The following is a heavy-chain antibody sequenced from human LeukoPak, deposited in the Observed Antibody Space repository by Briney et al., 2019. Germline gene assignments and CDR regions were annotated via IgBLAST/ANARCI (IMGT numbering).Heavy chain of an antibody. CDR1: GGTFRSYA. D-gene: IGHD5-18*01. CDR3: ARVHTRRGYSYGPADY. J-gene: IGHJ4*02. V-gene: IGHV1-69*05. CDR2: IIPIFGTA. Sequence: SVKVSCKASGGTFRSYAISWVRQAPGQGLEWMGGIIPIFGTANYAQKFQGRVTITTDESTSTAYMELSSLRSEDTAVYYCARVHTRRGYSYGPADYWGRGTLVTVSS.